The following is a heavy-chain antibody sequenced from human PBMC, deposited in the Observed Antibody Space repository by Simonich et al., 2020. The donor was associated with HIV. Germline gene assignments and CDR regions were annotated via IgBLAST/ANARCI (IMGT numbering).Heavy chain of an antibody. CDR1: GGSLRGYY. CDR2: INHSGST. V-gene: IGHV4-34*01. D-gene: IGHD6-13*01. Sequence: QVQLQQWGAGLLKPSETLSLTCAVYGGSLRGYYWSWIRQPPGKGLEWMGEINHSGSTNYNPSLKSRVTISVEPSKNQFSLKLSSVTAADTAVYYCARLTAGGLGEYFQHWGQGTLVTVSS. J-gene: IGHJ1*01. CDR3: ARLTAGGLGEYFQH.